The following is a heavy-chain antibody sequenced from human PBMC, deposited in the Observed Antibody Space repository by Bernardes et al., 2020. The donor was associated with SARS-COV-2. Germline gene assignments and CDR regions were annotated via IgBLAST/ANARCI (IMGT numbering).Heavy chain of an antibody. Sequence: LSLTCTVSGGSISISSYYWGWIRPPPGKGLEWIGSIYYSGSTYYNPSLKSRVTISVDTSKNQFSLKLSSVTAADTAVYYCARQGGAGETFDYWGQGTLVTVSS. V-gene: IGHV4-39*01. J-gene: IGHJ4*02. CDR3: ARQGGAGETFDY. CDR2: IYYSGST. CDR1: GGSISISSYY. D-gene: IGHD3-10*01.